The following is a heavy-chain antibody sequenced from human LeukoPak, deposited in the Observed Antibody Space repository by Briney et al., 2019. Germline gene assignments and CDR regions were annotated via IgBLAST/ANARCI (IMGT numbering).Heavy chain of an antibody. CDR3: ARVIVMVRGVIQSHYFDY. V-gene: IGHV4-4*02. CDR2: IYHSGST. J-gene: IGHJ4*02. CDR1: GGSISSSNW. D-gene: IGHD3-10*01. Sequence: SGTLTLTCAVSGGSISSSNWWSWVRHPPGKGLEWIGEIYHSGSTNYNPSLKSRVTISVDKSKNQFSLKLSSVTAADTAVYYCARVIVMVRGVIQSHYFDYWGQGTLVTVSS.